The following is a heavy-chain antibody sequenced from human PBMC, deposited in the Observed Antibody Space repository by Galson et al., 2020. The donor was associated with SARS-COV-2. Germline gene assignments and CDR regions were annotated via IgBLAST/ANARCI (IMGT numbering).Heavy chain of an antibody. V-gene: IGHV3-9*01. Sequence: APANRHKQIPGIRWHSGSIGYADSVKGRFTISRDNAKNSLYLQMNSLRAEDTALYYCARITMVRGAPEDDAFDIW. J-gene: IGHJ3*02. CDR2: IRWHSGSI. D-gene: IGHD3-10*01. CDR3: ARITMVRGAPEDDAFDI.